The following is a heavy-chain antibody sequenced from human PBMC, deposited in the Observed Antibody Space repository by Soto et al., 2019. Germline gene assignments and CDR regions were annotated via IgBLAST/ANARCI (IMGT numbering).Heavy chain of an antibody. V-gene: IGHV4-30-2*05. CDR2: IYHSGST. Sequence: SETLCLTCAVSGGSISSGGYSWSWIRQPPGKGLEWIGYIYHSGSTYYNPSLKSRVTISVDTSKNQFSLKLSSVTAADTAVYYCARGKTVAAAGPFDYWGQGTLVTVSS. J-gene: IGHJ4*02. CDR3: ARGKTVAAAGPFDY. D-gene: IGHD6-13*01. CDR1: GGSISSGGYS.